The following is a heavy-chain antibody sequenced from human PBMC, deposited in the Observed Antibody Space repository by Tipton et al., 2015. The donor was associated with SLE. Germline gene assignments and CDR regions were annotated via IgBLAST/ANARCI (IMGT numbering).Heavy chain of an antibody. D-gene: IGHD5-18*01. J-gene: IGHJ4*02. V-gene: IGHV4-38-2*02. CDR3: AREWVDTAMVSFDY. Sequence: GLVKPSETLSLTCAVSGYSISSGYYWGWIRQPPGKGLEWIGSIYHSGSIYYNLSLKSRVTISVDTSKNQFSLKLSSVTAADTAVYYCAREWVDTAMVSFDYWGQGTLVTVSS. CDR1: GYSISSGYY. CDR2: IYHSGSI.